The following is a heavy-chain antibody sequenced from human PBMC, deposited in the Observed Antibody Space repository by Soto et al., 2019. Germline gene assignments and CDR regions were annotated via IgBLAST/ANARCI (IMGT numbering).Heavy chain of an antibody. CDR3: ARHTKLQKTWLPWISAFDI. D-gene: IGHD2-2*03. V-gene: IGHV4-39*01. J-gene: IGHJ3*02. CDR2: IYYSGST. CDR1: GGSISSSSYY. Sequence: SETLSLTCTVSGGSISSSSYYWGWIRQPPGKGLEWIGSIYYSGSTYYNPSLKSRVTISVDTSKNQFSLKLSSVTAADTAVYYCARHTKLQKTWLPWISAFDIWGQGTMVTVSS.